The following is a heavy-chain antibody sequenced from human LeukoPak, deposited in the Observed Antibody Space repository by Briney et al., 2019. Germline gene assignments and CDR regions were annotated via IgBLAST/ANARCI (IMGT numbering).Heavy chain of an antibody. J-gene: IGHJ4*02. CDR1: GGTFSSYA. CDR3: ASSRGSGSYYPPNDY. D-gene: IGHD3-10*01. Sequence: ASVKVSCKASGGTFSSYAISWVRQAPGQGLEWMGGIIPIFGTANYAQKFQGRVTITTDESTSTAYMELSSLRSEDTAVYYCASSRGSGSYYPPNDYWGQGTLVTVSS. CDR2: IIPIFGTA. V-gene: IGHV1-69*05.